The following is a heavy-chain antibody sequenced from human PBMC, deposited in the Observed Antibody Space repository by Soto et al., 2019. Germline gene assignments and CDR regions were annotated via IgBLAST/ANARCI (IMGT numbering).Heavy chain of an antibody. J-gene: IGHJ4*02. CDR2: LYPGDSNT. CDR1: GYSFTSYW. D-gene: IGHD3-16*01. Sequence: PGESLKISCKGSGYSFTSYWIGWVRQMPGKGLEWMGILYPGDSNTRSSASFQGQITFSAEWSTSAAYLQSSSLPDSATAMYCCARQGELLDFWGQGTLVTVPS. V-gene: IGHV5-51*01. CDR3: ARQGELLDF.